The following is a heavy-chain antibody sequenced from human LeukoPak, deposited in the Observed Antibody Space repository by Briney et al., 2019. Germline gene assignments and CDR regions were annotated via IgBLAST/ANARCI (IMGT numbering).Heavy chain of an antibody. CDR2: IKQDGSEK. J-gene: IGHJ4*02. Sequence: GGSLRLSCAASGFTFSSYWMSWVRQAPGKGLEWVADIKQDGSEKYYVDSVKGRFTISRDNAKNSLYMQMNSLRAEDTAVYYCARVMGALFFDYWGQGTLVTVSS. CDR1: GFTFSSYW. CDR3: ARVMGALFFDY. V-gene: IGHV3-7*01.